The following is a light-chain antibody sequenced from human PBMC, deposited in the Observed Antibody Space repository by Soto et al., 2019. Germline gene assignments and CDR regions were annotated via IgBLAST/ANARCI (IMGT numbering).Light chain of an antibody. J-gene: IGKJ1*01. CDR3: TQGTHWPRT. V-gene: IGKV2-30*01. Sequence: DVVLTQSPLSLPVNFGQPASISCRSSKSLVYSDGNTHLSWVHQRPGQSPRRLIYRVSSRDSGVPDRFSGSGSGTDFTLGISRVEAEDVGIYFCTQGTHWPRTFGEGTKVDVK. CDR2: RVS. CDR1: KSLVYSDGNTH.